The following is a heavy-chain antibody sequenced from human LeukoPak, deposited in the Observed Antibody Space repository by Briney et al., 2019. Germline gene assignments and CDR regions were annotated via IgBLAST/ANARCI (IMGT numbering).Heavy chain of an antibody. Sequence: SETLSLTCAVYGGSFSGYYWSWIRQPPGKGLEWIGEINHSGSTNYNPSLKSRVTISVDTSKNQFSLKLSSVTAADTAVYYCARRGVAYYDFWSGYYNVGDPAAVDYWGQGTLVTVSS. J-gene: IGHJ4*02. D-gene: IGHD3-3*01. CDR1: GGSFSGYY. CDR2: INHSGST. CDR3: ARRGVAYYDFWSGYYNVGDPAAVDY. V-gene: IGHV4-34*01.